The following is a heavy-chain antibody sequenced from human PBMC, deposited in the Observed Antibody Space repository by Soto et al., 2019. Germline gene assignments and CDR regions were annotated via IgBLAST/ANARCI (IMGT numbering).Heavy chain of an antibody. CDR2: IYYSGST. Sequence: PSETLSLTCTVSGGSISSSSYYWGWIRQPPGKGLEWIGSIYYSGSTYYNPSLKSRVTISVDTSKNQFSLKLSSVTAADTAVYYCARAPQLVAGRYFQHWGQGTLVTVSS. CDR3: ARAPQLVAGRYFQH. V-gene: IGHV4-39*01. CDR1: GGSISSSSYY. D-gene: IGHD6-19*01. J-gene: IGHJ1*01.